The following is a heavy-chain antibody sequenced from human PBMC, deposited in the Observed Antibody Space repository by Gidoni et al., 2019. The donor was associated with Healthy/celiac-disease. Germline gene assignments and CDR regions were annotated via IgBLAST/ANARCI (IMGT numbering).Heavy chain of an antibody. Sequence: QVQLVESGGGVVQPGRSLRLSCAASGLPFRSYGMHWVRQAPGKGLEWVAVIWYDGSNKYYADSVKGRFTISRDNSKNTLYLQMNSLRAEDTAVYYCARDQGGGNRKGDKFDYWGQGTLVTVSS. J-gene: IGHJ4*02. V-gene: IGHV3-33*01. CDR1: GLPFRSYG. D-gene: IGHD2-15*01. CDR2: IWYDGSNK. CDR3: ARDQGGGNRKGDKFDY.